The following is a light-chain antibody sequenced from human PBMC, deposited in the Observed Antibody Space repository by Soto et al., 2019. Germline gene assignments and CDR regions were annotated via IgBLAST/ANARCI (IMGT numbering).Light chain of an antibody. CDR2: KAS. CDR3: QQYDSFPRT. CDR1: QSISSW. J-gene: IGKJ1*01. V-gene: IGKV1-5*03. Sequence: DIQMTQSPSTLSASVGDRVTITCRASQSISSWLAWYQQKPGKAPKLLIYKASSLESGVPSRFSGSGSGTEFNLSITSLQTDDFATYYCQQYDSFPRTFGQGTKVDIK.